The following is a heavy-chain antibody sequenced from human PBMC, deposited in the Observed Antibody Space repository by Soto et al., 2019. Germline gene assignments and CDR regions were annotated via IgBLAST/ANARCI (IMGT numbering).Heavy chain of an antibody. V-gene: IGHV4-61*01. D-gene: IGHD4-4*01. Sequence: QVQLQESGPGLVKPLETLSLTCIVSGASVSSVTYYWSWIRQSPGKGLEWIGYINNGGSTKYNPSPKRRVSMSLDTSKNQFSLKVISVTAADMAVYYCARADDYKSSWFDPWGQGTLVTVSS. J-gene: IGHJ5*02. CDR2: INNGGST. CDR1: GASVSSVTYY. CDR3: ARADDYKSSWFDP.